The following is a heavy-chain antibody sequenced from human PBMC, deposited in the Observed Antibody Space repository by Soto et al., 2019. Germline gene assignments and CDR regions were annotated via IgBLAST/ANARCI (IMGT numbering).Heavy chain of an antibody. CDR2: INAGNGNT. D-gene: IGHD1-26*01. Sequence: ASVKVSCKASGYTFTTYVMHWVRQAPGQRLEWMGWINAGNGNTKYSQRFQGRVTITRDTSASAVYMELSSLRSEDTAVYYCARGWELLLFDYWGQGTLVTVSS. CDR1: GYTFTTYV. CDR3: ARGWELLLFDY. V-gene: IGHV1-3*01. J-gene: IGHJ4*02.